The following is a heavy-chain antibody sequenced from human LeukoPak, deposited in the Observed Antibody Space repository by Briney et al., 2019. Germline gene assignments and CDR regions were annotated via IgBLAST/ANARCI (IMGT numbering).Heavy chain of an antibody. Sequence: SETLSLTCTVSSGSISRYFWSWIRQPPGKGLEGFGYIYYSGSTNYNPSLKSRVPISVDTSKNQVSLKLSSVTAADTAVYYCARHEGDTSGSYMYNWFDPWGQGTLVTVSS. CDR2: IYYSGST. CDR1: SGSISRYF. V-gene: IGHV4-59*08. CDR3: ARHEGDTSGSYMYNWFDP. D-gene: IGHD3-22*01. J-gene: IGHJ5*02.